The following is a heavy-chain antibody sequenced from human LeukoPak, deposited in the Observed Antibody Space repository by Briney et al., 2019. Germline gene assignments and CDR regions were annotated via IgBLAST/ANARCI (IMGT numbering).Heavy chain of an antibody. CDR2: INPNSGGT. V-gene: IGHV1-2*02. D-gene: IGHD6-19*01. CDR3: ARGSHSWDSSGWYYFDY. Sequence: ASVKVSCKASGYTFTGYYMHWVRQAPGQGLEWMGWINPNSGGTNYAQKFQGRVTITADESTSTAYMELSSLRSEDTAVYYCARGSHSWDSSGWYYFDYWGQGTLVTVSS. CDR1: GYTFTGYY. J-gene: IGHJ4*02.